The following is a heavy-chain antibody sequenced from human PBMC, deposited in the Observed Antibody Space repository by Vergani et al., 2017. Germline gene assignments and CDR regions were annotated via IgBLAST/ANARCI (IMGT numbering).Heavy chain of an antibody. CDR1: GFTFTNYG. Sequence: QVRLVESGGGVVQTGGSLRLSCAASGFTFTNYGMHWVRQAPGKGLEWVAFTRYDGIVEYYGDSVRGRFTISRDNSKNTLYLQMNRLRPEDTAVYYCATAGAAYCRGASCYDFFEYWGQGTLVTVAS. J-gene: IGHJ4*02. V-gene: IGHV3-30*02. CDR3: ATAGAAYCRGASCYDFFEY. D-gene: IGHD2-15*01. CDR2: TRYDGIVE.